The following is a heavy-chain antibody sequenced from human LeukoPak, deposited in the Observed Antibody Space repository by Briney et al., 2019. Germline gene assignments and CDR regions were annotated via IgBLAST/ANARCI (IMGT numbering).Heavy chain of an antibody. D-gene: IGHD6-13*01. V-gene: IGHV4-59*11. CDR1: GGSISSHY. Sequence: SETLSLTCTVSGGSISSHYWSWIRQPPGKGLEWIGYIYYSGSTNYNSSLKSRVTISVDTSKDQFSLKLSSVTAADTAVYYCARDSGIAAAGTPYYYMDVWGKGTTVTVSS. CDR2: IYYSGST. CDR3: ARDSGIAAAGTPYYYMDV. J-gene: IGHJ6*03.